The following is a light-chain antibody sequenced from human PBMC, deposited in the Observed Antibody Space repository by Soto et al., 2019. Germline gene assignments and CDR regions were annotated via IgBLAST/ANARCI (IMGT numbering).Light chain of an antibody. V-gene: IGKV1D-13*01. CDR2: DAS. CDR3: QHLDDYPFT. CDR1: QGISSA. Sequence: AIQLTQSPSSLSASVGDSVTITCRASQGISSALAWYQQTPGRAPKLLIYDASTLESGVPSRFSGSRSGTDFTLTVSRLQPEDFATYYCQHLDDYPFTFGPGTKVDI. J-gene: IGKJ3*01.